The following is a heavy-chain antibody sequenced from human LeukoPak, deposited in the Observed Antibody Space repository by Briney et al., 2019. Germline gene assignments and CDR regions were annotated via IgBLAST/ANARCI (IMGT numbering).Heavy chain of an antibody. CDR3: ARDFYGDPLGGDY. V-gene: IGHV1-2*02. Sequence: ASVKVSCKASGYTFTGYYMHWVQQAPGQGLEWMGWINPNSGGTNYAQKFQGRVTMTRDTSISTAYMELSRLRSDDTAVYYCARDFYGDPLGGDYWGQGTLVTVSS. D-gene: IGHD4-17*01. J-gene: IGHJ4*02. CDR1: GYTFTGYY. CDR2: INPNSGGT.